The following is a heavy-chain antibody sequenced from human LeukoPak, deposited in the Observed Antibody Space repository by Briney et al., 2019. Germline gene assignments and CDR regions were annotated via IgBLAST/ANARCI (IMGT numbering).Heavy chain of an antibody. J-gene: IGHJ4*02. CDR3: ARVPGSNRAPRYFHY. CDR2: ISCDSGFI. D-gene: IGHD6-13*01. V-gene: IGHV3-20*04. Sequence: GGTLRLSCTASGFTFNDYGMSWVRQAPGKGLEWVSEISCDSGFIGYADSVQGRFTISRDNAKNSLYLQMNSLRAEDMALYYCARVPGSNRAPRYFHYCGQGTLLTVSS. CDR1: GFTFNDYG.